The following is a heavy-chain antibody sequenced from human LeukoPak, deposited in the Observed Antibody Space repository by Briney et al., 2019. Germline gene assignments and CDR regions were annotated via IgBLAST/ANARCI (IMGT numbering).Heavy chain of an antibody. D-gene: IGHD3-22*01. CDR1: GYTFTGYY. CDR2: INPNSGGT. V-gene: IGHV1-2*06. Sequence: ASVKVSCKASGYTFTGYYMHWVRQAPGQGLEWMGRINPNSGGTNYAQKFQGRVTMTRDTSTSTVYMELSSLRSEDTAVYYCARDPRYYYDSSGDPINAFDIWGQGTMVTVSS. CDR3: ARDPRYYYDSSGDPINAFDI. J-gene: IGHJ3*02.